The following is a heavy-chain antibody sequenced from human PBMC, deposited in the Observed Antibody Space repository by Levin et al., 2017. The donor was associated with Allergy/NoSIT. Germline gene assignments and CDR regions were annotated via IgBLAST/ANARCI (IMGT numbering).Heavy chain of an antibody. J-gene: IGHJ4*02. V-gene: IGHV5-51*01. Sequence: KLGESLKISCKGSGYSFPSYWIGWVRQRPGKGLEWMGIIFPADSDTRYSPSFQGQVTISADKSINTAYLQWSSLKASDTAMYYCARSGNARSGFDYWGQGTLVTVSS. D-gene: IGHD6-25*01. CDR1: GYSFPSYW. CDR3: ARSGNARSGFDY. CDR2: IFPADSDT.